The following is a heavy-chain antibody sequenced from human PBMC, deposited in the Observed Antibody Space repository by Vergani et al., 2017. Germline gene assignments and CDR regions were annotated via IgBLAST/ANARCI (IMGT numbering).Heavy chain of an antibody. CDR1: GYTFTGYY. CDR3: ARGYAGGGYSDY. D-gene: IGHD5-18*01. V-gene: IGHV1-2*02. J-gene: IGHJ4*02. CDR2: INPNSGGT. Sequence: QVQLVQSGAEVKKPGASVKVSCKASGYTFTGYYMHWVRQAPGQGLAWMGWINPNSGGTNDEQKFQGRVTMTRDTSISTAYMELSRLRSDDTAVYYCARGYAGGGYSDYWGQGTLVTVSS.